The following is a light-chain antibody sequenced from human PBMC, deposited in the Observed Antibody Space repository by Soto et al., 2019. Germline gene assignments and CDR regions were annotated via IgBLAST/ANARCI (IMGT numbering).Light chain of an antibody. CDR1: QTISTY. CDR3: QQSHGIPYT. J-gene: IGKJ2*01. Sequence: DIQMTQSPSSLSASVGDRVTITCRASQTISTYLNWYQQEPGKAPKLLIYAASSLQSGVPSRFSGSGSGTEFTLTISSLQPEDFASYYCQQSHGIPYTFGQGTKKEIK. CDR2: AAS. V-gene: IGKV1-39*01.